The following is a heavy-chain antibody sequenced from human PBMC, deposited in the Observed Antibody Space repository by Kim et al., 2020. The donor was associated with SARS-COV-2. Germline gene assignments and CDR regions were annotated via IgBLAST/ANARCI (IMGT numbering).Heavy chain of an antibody. CDR1: GGSFSGYY. CDR3: CAKKRYSSSWSRAEYFQH. CDR2: INHSGST. Sequence: SETLSLTCAVYGGSFSGYYWSWIRQPPGKGLEWIGEINHSGSTNYNPSLKSRVTISVDTSKNQFSLKLSSVTAADTAVYYCCAKKRYSSSWSRAEYFQH. D-gene: IGHD6-13*01. V-gene: IGHV4-34*01. J-gene: IGHJ1*01.